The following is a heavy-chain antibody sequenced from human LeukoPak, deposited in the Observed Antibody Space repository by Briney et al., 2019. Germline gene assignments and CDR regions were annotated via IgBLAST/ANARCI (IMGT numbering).Heavy chain of an antibody. CDR2: INHSGST. V-gene: IGHV4-34*01. D-gene: IGHD1-26*01. CDR1: GGSFSGYY. J-gene: IGHJ3*02. Sequence: PSETLSLTCAVYGGSFSGYYWSWIRQPPGKGLEWIGEINHSGSTNYNPSLKSRVTISVDTSKNQFSLKLSSVTAADTAVYYCARAWELYSKAFDIWGQGTMVTVSS. CDR3: ARAWELYSKAFDI.